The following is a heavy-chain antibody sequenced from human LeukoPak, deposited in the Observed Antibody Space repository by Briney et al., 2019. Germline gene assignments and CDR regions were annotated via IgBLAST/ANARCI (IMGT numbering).Heavy chain of an antibody. V-gene: IGHV4-34*01. J-gene: IGHJ4*02. CDR2: INHSGST. CDR1: GGSFSGYY. CDR3: ASVGHTLTGYRIDY. D-gene: IGHD3-9*01. Sequence: SETLSLTCAVYGGSFSGYYWSWIRQPPGKGLEWIGEINHSGSTNYNPSLKSRVTISVDTSKNQFSLKLSSVTAADTAVYYCASVGHTLTGYRIDYWGQGTLVTVSS.